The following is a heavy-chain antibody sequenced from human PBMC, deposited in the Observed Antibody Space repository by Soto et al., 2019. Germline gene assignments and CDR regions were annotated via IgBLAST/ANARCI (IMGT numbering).Heavy chain of an antibody. CDR2: ISSTGETT. D-gene: IGHD4-17*01. CDR1: GFTFSTYS. J-gene: IGHJ4*02. Sequence: GGSLRLSCAASGFTFSTYSMNWVRQAPGKGLEWVSFISSTGETTYYADSVKGRLTISRDNAKNSLFLQMNSLTAEDTAVYYCARDLRLPDYWGQGTRVTVSS. CDR3: ARDLRLPDY. V-gene: IGHV3-48*01.